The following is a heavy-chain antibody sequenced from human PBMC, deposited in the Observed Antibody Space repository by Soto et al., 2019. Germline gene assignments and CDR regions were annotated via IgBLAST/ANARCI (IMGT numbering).Heavy chain of an antibody. CDR1: GFTFSSYG. CDR2: ISYDGSNK. J-gene: IGHJ6*02. Sequence: QVQLVESGGGVVQPGRSLRLSCAASGFTFSSYGMHWVRQAPGKGLEWVAVISYDGSNKYYADSVKGRFTISRDNSKNTLYLQMNSLRAEDTAVYYCAKLRSSGWDNYYYYYGMDVWGQGTTVTVSS. D-gene: IGHD6-19*01. CDR3: AKLRSSGWDNYYYYYGMDV. V-gene: IGHV3-30*18.